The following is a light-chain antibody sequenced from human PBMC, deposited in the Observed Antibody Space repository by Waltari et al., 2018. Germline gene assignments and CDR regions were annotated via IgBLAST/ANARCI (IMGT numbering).Light chain of an antibody. Sequence: EIVMTQSPATLSVSPGERATLSCRASQSVGSDLAWYQQTPGQAPSLLIYGASTRVTGVPARFSGSGSGTEFTLTISSLQSEDFAVYYCQQYNKWPPYTFGQGTKLEIK. CDR2: GAS. J-gene: IGKJ2*01. V-gene: IGKV3-15*01. CDR3: QQYNKWPPYT. CDR1: QSVGSD.